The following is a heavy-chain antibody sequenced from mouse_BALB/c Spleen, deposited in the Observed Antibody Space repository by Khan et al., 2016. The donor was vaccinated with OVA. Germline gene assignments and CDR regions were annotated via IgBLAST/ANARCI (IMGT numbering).Heavy chain of an antibody. Sequence: QVQQSGPELVKPGASVKMSCKASGTTFKSYYIHWVKQRPGQGLEWIGWIYPGDGRTQYNEKFKGKTTLTADKSSSSANMFLRRLTPEDSALSFWARSYYGSFWYFDVWGAGTTVTVSS. CDR1: GTTFKSYY. CDR2: IYPGDGRT. J-gene: IGHJ1*01. V-gene: IGHV1S56*01. D-gene: IGHD1-1*01. CDR3: ARSYYGSFWYFDV.